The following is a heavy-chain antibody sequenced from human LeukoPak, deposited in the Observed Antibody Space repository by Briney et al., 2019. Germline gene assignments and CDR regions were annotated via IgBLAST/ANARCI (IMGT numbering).Heavy chain of an antibody. D-gene: IGHD4-17*01. J-gene: IGHJ2*01. Sequence: SVKVSCKASGGTFGSYAISWVRQAPGQGLEWMGRIIPIFGIANYAQKFQGRVTITADKSTSTAYMELSSLRSEDTAVYYCARYGDYAWYSDLWGRGTLVTVSS. CDR2: IIPIFGIA. CDR1: GGTFGSYA. CDR3: ARYGDYAWYSDL. V-gene: IGHV1-69*04.